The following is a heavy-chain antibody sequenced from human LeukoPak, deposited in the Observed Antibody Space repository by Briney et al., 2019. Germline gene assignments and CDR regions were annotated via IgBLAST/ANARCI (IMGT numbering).Heavy chain of an antibody. J-gene: IGHJ4*02. CDR1: SASISNYY. D-gene: IGHD6-19*01. CDR2: IQNTGDT. Sequence: SETLSLTCIVSSASISNYYWGWIRQSPGKGLEWIGYIQNTGDTTYNPSLKSRVSISKDMSNNQFSLQLRSVTAADTAVYYCVKHGSGWSFDYRGQGTLVTVSS. CDR3: VKHGSGWSFDY. V-gene: IGHV4-59*01.